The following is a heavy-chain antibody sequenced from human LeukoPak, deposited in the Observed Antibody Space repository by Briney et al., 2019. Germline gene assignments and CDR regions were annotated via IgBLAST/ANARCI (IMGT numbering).Heavy chain of an antibody. CDR2: INPNSGGT. CDR1: GYTFTGYY. CDR3: ARVERGSSSPAGDY. D-gene: IGHD6-13*01. J-gene: IGHJ4*02. Sequence: GASVKVSCKASGYTFTGYYMHWVRQAPGQGLEWMGWINPNSGGTNYAQKFQGRVTMTRDTSISTAYMELSRLRSDDTAVYYCARVERGSSSPAGDYWGQGTLVTVSS. V-gene: IGHV1-2*02.